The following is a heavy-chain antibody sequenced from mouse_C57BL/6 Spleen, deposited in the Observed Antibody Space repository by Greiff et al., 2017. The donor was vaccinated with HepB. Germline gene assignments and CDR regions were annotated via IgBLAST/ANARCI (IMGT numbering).Heavy chain of an antibody. V-gene: IGHV5-4*03. CDR1: GFTFSSYA. D-gene: IGHD2-3*01. CDR2: ISDGGSYT. Sequence: EVKVVESGGGLVKPGGSLKLSCAASGFTFSSYAMSWVRQTPEKRPEWVATISDGGSYTYYPDNVKGRFTISRDNAKNTLYLQMSHLKSEDTAMYYCARYDGYFPGFAYWGQGTLVTVSA. J-gene: IGHJ3*01. CDR3: ARYDGYFPGFAY.